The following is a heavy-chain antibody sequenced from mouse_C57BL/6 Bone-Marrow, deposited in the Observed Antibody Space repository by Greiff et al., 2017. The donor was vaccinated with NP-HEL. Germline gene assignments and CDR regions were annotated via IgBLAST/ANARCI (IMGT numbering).Heavy chain of an antibody. V-gene: IGHV1-58*01. Sequence: EVKVEESGAELVRPGSSVKMSCKTSGYTFTSYGINWVKQRPGQGLEWIGYIYIGNGYTEYNEKFKGKATLTSDTSSSTAYMQLSSLTSEDSAIYFCARGDYYGSSWYFDVWGTGTTVTVSS. CDR3: ARGDYYGSSWYFDV. J-gene: IGHJ1*03. D-gene: IGHD1-1*01. CDR1: GYTFTSYG. CDR2: IYIGNGYT.